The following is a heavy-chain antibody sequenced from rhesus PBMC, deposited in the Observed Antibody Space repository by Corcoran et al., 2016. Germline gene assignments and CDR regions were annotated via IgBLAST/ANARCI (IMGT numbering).Heavy chain of an antibody. Sequence: QLQLQESGPGLVKPSETLSLTCAVSGGSISSSYWSWIRQAPGKGLEWIGYIGGSGGSTHNNPSLKSRGTLSVDTSKNQLSLKLSSVTAADTAVYYCARQGHCSDSGCSSLIDYWGQGVLVTVSS. CDR3: ARQGHCSDSGCSSLIDY. CDR1: GGSISSSY. V-gene: IGHV4-169*01. CDR2: IGGSGGST. D-gene: IGHD2-33*01. J-gene: IGHJ4*01.